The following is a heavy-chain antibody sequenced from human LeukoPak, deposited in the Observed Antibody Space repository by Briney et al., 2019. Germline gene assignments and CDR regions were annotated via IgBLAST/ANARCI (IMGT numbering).Heavy chain of an antibody. CDR3: ARQRCSGNMCYRVDQLYYMDV. D-gene: IGHD2-15*01. J-gene: IGHJ6*03. V-gene: IGHV4-4*09. Sequence: SETLSLTCTVSGDSINDHYWSWIRQPPGEGLEWIRYIYSSVSTNYNPSLKSRVTISIDTSKSQFSLKLTSVTAADTGVYYCARQRCSGNMCYRVDQLYYMDVWGKGTMVTVSS. CDR2: IYSSVST. CDR1: GDSINDHY.